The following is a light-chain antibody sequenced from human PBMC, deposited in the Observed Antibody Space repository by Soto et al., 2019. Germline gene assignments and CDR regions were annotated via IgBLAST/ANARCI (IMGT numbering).Light chain of an antibody. V-gene: IGKV2-28*01. Sequence: EIVMTQSPLFLPVTPGEPASISCRSSQSLLDSDGYNYVDWYLQKPGQSPQLLIYLGSSRASGAPGRFSGSWSGTDFTPEISRVEAEDVGVYYCMQALHTHPTFVPGTTVDIK. J-gene: IGKJ3*01. CDR1: QSLLDSDGYNY. CDR2: LGS. CDR3: MQALHTHPT.